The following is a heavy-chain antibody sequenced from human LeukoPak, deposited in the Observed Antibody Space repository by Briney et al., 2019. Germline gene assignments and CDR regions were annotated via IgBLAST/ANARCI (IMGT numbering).Heavy chain of an antibody. CDR1: GGSFSGYY. CDR3: ARLRNNGAFDY. J-gene: IGHJ4*02. D-gene: IGHD1/OR15-1a*01. V-gene: IGHV4-34*01. Sequence: SETLSLTCAVYGGSFSGYYWSWIRQPPGRGLDGIGEINHSGSTNYNPSLKSRVTISVDTSKNQFSLKLSSVTAADTAVYYCARLRNNGAFDYWGQGTLVTVSS. CDR2: INHSGST.